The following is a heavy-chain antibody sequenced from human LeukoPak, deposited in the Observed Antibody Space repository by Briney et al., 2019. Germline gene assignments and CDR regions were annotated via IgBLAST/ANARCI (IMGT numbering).Heavy chain of an antibody. CDR1: GGTFSSYA. CDR3: ARGGVIRYFDWLLNY. J-gene: IGHJ4*02. D-gene: IGHD3-9*01. Sequence: SVKVSCKASGGTFSSYAISWVRQAPGQGLEWTGGIIPIFGTANYAQKFQGRVTITADESTSTAYMELSSLRSEDTAVYYCARGGVIRYFDWLLNYWGQGTLVTVSS. CDR2: IIPIFGTA. V-gene: IGHV1-69*13.